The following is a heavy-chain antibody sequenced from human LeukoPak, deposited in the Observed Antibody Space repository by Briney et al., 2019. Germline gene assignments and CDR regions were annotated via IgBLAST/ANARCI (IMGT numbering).Heavy chain of an antibody. Sequence: GGSLRLSCAASGFTFSSYSMNWVRQAPGQGLEWVSGISGSGGSTYYADSVKGRFTISRDNSKSTLYLQVNSLRAEDTAVYYCAKDHYSSGNWFDPWGQGTLVTVSS. J-gene: IGHJ5*02. CDR2: ISGSGGST. CDR1: GFTFSSYS. V-gene: IGHV3-23*01. CDR3: AKDHYSSGNWFDP. D-gene: IGHD6-19*01.